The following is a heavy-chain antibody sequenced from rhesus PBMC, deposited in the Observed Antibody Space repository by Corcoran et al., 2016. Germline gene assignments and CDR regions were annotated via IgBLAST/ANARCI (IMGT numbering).Heavy chain of an antibody. CDR2: ISGSSGST. J-gene: IGHJ4*01. V-gene: IGHV4-65*01. Sequence: QVQLQESGPGLVKPSETLSLTCAVSGGSISSSNWWSWIRQPPGKGLEWIGYISGSSGSTYYNPSLKRRVTLSTETSKNQLTLTLSAVTAAETAVYYCTRATREGSSGWCEYYCDYLCQGVLVTVSS. CDR1: GGSISSSNW. CDR3: TRATREGSSGWCEYYCDY. D-gene: IGHD6-31*01.